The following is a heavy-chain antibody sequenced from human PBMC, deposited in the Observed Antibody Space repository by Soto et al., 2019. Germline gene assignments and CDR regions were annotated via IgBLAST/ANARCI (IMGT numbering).Heavy chain of an antibody. CDR2: IIPIFGNT. Sequence: QVQLVQSGVEVKKPGSSVKVSCKASGGTLNSYAIDWVRQAPGQGLEWMGGIIPIFGNTYYAQRLQGRGKLTADESTRTAYRELSTLTSEDTAVYYCARGTVTGSEYNFYYYGMDVWGQGTTVIVS. CDR3: ARGTVTGSEYNFYYYGMDV. J-gene: IGHJ6*02. CDR1: GGTLNSYA. V-gene: IGHV1-69*12. D-gene: IGHD1-1*01.